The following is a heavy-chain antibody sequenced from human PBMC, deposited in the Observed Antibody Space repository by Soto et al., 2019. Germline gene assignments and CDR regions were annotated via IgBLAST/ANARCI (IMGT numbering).Heavy chain of an antibody. J-gene: IGHJ5*02. D-gene: IGHD6-19*01. CDR2: ISAYNGNT. CDR1: GYTFTSYG. Sequence: ASVKVSCKASGYTFTSYGISWVRQAPGQGLEWMGWISAYNGNTNYAQKLQGRVTVTTDTSTSTAYMELRSLRSDDTAVYYCARCGSGWGGTQYNWFDPWGQGTLVTVSS. V-gene: IGHV1-18*01. CDR3: ARCGSGWGGTQYNWFDP.